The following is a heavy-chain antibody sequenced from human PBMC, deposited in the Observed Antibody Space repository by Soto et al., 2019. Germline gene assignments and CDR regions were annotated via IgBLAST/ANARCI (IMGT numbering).Heavy chain of an antibody. J-gene: IGHJ5*02. CDR1: GGSISRGDYY. CDR3: ARVLSAAGRDGFDP. V-gene: IGHV4-30-4*01. CDR2: ISYSGST. D-gene: IGHD6-13*01. Sequence: QVQLQESGPGLVKPSQTLSLTCTVSGGSISRGDYYWSWIRQPPGKGLEWIGYISYSGSTYYNPSLKSRVTISVDTSKNQFSVKLSSVTAADTAVYYCARVLSAAGRDGFDPWGQGTLVTVSS.